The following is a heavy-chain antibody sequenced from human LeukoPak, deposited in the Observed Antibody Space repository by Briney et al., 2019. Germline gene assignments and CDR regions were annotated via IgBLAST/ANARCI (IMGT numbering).Heavy chain of an antibody. J-gene: IGHJ6*02. V-gene: IGHV1-69*04. Sequence: SVTVSCKTSGGTFTTSAITWVRQAPGPGLEWMGRIIPVLNITTYAQRFQGRVTITADTSTSTVYMELSSLRSEETAVYYCARDQGLTAPPPYGLDVWGQGATVSVSS. D-gene: IGHD5-18*01. CDR3: ARDQGLTAPPPYGLDV. CDR2: IIPVLNIT. CDR1: GGTFTTSA.